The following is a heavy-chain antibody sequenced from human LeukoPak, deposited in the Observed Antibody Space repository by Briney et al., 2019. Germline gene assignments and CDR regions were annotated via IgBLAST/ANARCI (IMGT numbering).Heavy chain of an antibody. D-gene: IGHD6-19*01. CDR1: GYTFTNYN. V-gene: IGHV1-2*02. CDR2: INPNSGDT. J-gene: IGHJ4*02. Sequence: ASVKVSCKASGYTFTNYNMHWVRQAPGQGLEWMGWINPNSGDTSYAQKFQDRVTMTRDTSVTTAYMELTRLTPDDTAVYYCASLRLVDYWGQGTLVTVPS. CDR3: ASLRLVDY.